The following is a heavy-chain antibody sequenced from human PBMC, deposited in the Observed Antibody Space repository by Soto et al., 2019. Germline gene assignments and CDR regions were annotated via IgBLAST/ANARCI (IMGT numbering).Heavy chain of an antibody. Sequence: QVQLQESGPGLVKPSQTLSLTCTVSGGSISSGGYYWTWIRQHPGKGLEWIGYNYYSGITYYNPSLKSRVTISLDTSKNQFSVELSSVTAADTAVYYWARGSSIAGLYYGMDVWGQGTTVTVSS. CDR2: NYYSGIT. CDR1: GGSISSGGYY. J-gene: IGHJ6*02. D-gene: IGHD6-6*01. V-gene: IGHV4-31*03. CDR3: ARGSSIAGLYYGMDV.